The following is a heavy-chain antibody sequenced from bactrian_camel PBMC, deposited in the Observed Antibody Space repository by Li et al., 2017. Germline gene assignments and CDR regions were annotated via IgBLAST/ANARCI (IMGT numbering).Heavy chain of an antibody. V-gene: IGHV3S53*01. J-gene: IGHJ6*01. CDR2: IDRNGYP. CDR3: ATLPGYYKDYIHRPMFGY. CDR1: GYSVSEGY. D-gene: IGHD4*01. Sequence: HVQLVESGGGSVQSGGSLTLSCVASGYSVSEGYMAWFRQAPGKEREGVAAIDRNGYPTYTYAVKDRFTISKDNGKKSLYLQLNSLKTEDTAMYYCATLPGYYKDYIHRPMFGYRGQGTQVTVS.